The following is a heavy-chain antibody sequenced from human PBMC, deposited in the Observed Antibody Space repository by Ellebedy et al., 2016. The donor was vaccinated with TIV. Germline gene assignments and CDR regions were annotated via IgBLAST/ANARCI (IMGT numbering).Heavy chain of an antibody. Sequence: GESLKISXAASGFTFSSYWMHWVRQAPGKGLVWVSRINSDGSSTSYADSVKGRFTISRDSAKNTLYLQMNSLRAEDTAMYYCAREDGNSVAFDIWGQGTMVTVSS. CDR1: GFTFSSYW. D-gene: IGHD4-23*01. CDR3: AREDGNSVAFDI. V-gene: IGHV3-74*01. J-gene: IGHJ3*02. CDR2: INSDGSST.